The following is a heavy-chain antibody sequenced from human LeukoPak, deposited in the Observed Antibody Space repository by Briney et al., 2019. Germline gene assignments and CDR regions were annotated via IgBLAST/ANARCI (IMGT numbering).Heavy chain of an antibody. D-gene: IGHD6-19*01. J-gene: IGHJ4*02. Sequence: GGSLRLSCAASGFTFSSYWMSWVRQAPGKGLEWVANIKQDGSEKYYVDSVKGRFTISRDNAKNSLYLQMNSLRAEDTAVYYCARERALSGGWYRRPLSFDYWGQGTLVTVSS. V-gene: IGHV3-7*01. CDR3: ARERALSGGWYRRPLSFDY. CDR2: IKQDGSEK. CDR1: GFTFSSYW.